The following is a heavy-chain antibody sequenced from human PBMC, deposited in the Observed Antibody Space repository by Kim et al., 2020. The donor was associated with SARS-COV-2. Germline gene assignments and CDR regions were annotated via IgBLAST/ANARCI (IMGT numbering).Heavy chain of an antibody. J-gene: IGHJ4*02. D-gene: IGHD3-22*01. Sequence: SVKVSCKASGGTFSSYAISWVRQAPGQGLEWMGGIIPIFGTANYAQKFQGRVTITADESTSTAYMELSILRSEDTAVYYCARAYSSGYYSLGYFDYWGQGTLVTVSS. CDR2: IIPIFGTA. V-gene: IGHV1-69*13. CDR3: ARAYSSGYYSLGYFDY. CDR1: GGTFSSYA.